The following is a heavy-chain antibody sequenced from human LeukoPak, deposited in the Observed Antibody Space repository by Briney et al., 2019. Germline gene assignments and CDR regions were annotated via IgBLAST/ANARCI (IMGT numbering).Heavy chain of an antibody. CDR3: ARQGYYDSSGYPDP. V-gene: IGHV4-4*07. CDR2: IYASGSI. CDR1: GGSISGYY. Sequence: SETLSLTCTVSGGSISGYYWSWIRQPAGKGLEWIGRIYASGSINYNPSLQSRVTMSLDTSKNQFSLQLSSVTAADTAVYYCARQGYYDSSGYPDPWGQGTLVTVSS. J-gene: IGHJ5*02. D-gene: IGHD3-22*01.